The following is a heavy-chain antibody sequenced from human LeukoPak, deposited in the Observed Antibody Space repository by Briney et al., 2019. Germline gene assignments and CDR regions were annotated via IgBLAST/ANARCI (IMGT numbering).Heavy chain of an antibody. J-gene: IGHJ5*02. CDR3: ARNRFWWFDP. CDR2: IYYSGST. D-gene: IGHD1-14*01. V-gene: IGHV4-61*01. Sequence: SETLSLTCTVSGYSISSGYYWSWIRQPPGKGQEWIGYIYYSGSTNYNPSLKSRVTISVDTSKNQFSLKLSSVTAADTAVYYCARNRFWWFDPWGQGTLVTVSS. CDR1: GYSISSGYY.